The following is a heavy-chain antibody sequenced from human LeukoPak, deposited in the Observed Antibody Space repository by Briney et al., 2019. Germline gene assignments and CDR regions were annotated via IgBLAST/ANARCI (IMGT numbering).Heavy chain of an antibody. V-gene: IGHV4-59*01. CDR2: VYYTGST. Sequence: SQTLSLTCTVSGASISSFYWSWIRQPPGKGPEFIGYVYYTGSTNYTPSLESRVTISLDTSKNEFSLKMSSVTAADTAVYYCARVPVYYGMDVWGQGTTVTVSS. CDR1: GASISSFY. J-gene: IGHJ6*02. CDR3: ARVPVYYGMDV.